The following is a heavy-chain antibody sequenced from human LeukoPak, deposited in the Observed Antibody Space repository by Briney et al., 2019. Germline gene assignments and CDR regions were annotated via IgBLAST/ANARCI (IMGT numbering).Heavy chain of an antibody. V-gene: IGHV3-23*01. CDR2: ISGSGAST. Sequence: GGSLRLSCLTSGFTLSTNAMSWVRQAPGKGLEWISGISGSGASTYYADSVKGRFTISRDDSRNALYLQMDSLRGDDTAVYYCAKDVGKWESLHFFDYWGQGTLVTVSS. D-gene: IGHD1-26*01. CDR3: AKDVGKWESLHFFDY. J-gene: IGHJ4*02. CDR1: GFTLSTNA.